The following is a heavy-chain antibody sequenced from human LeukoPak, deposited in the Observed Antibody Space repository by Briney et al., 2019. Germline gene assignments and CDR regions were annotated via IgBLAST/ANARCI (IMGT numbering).Heavy chain of an antibody. CDR3: ARAECSGGSCYDGFDY. J-gene: IGHJ4*02. V-gene: IGHV4-39*07. CDR1: GGSISTSNYY. D-gene: IGHD2-15*01. Sequence: PSETLSLTCTVSGGSISTSNYYWGWIRQPPGKGLEWIGIIYYSGNTYYNPSLKSRVTISVDTSKNQFSLKLSSVTAADTAVYYCARAECSGGSCYDGFDYWGQGTLVTVSS. CDR2: IYYSGNT.